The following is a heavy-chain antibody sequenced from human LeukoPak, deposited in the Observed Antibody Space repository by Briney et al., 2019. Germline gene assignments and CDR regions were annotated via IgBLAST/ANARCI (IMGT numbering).Heavy chain of an antibody. D-gene: IGHD1-26*01. J-gene: IGHJ5*02. CDR1: GYTFTSYG. CDR3: ALERGDRGSYYNHNWFDA. CDR2: ISAYNGNT. Sequence: ASVKVSCKASGYTFTSYGISWVRQAPGQGLEWMGWISAYNGNTNYAQKFQGRVIMTTDTSTSTAYMELRSLRSDDTAVYYCALERGDRGSYYNHNWFDAWGQGTLVTVSS. V-gene: IGHV1-18*01.